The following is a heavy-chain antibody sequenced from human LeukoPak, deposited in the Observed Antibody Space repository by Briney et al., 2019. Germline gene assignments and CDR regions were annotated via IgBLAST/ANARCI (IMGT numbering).Heavy chain of an antibody. Sequence: SETLSLTCTVSGGSISSWTYYWGWIRQPPGKGLEWIGSIYYSGSTYYNPSLKSRVTISVDTSKNQFSLKLSSVTAADTAVYYCARVDYDILTGYYPDYWGQGTLVTVSS. CDR1: GGSISSWTYY. V-gene: IGHV4-39*01. CDR2: IYYSGST. CDR3: ARVDYDILTGYYPDY. D-gene: IGHD3-9*01. J-gene: IGHJ4*02.